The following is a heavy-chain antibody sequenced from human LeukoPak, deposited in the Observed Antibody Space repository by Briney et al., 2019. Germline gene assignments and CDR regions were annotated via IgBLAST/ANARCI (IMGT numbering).Heavy chain of an antibody. CDR2: IYSGGST. CDR1: GFTVSSNY. V-gene: IGHV3-53*01. J-gene: IGHJ6*03. CDR3: ATVGGGDISGRHSYYYYYMDV. Sequence: GGSLRLSCAASGFTVSSNYMSWVRQAPGKGLEWVSVIYSGGSTYYADSVKGRFTISRDNSKNTLYLQMNSLRVEDTAVYYCATVGGGDISGRHSYYYYYMDVWGKGTTVTVSS. D-gene: IGHD3-22*01.